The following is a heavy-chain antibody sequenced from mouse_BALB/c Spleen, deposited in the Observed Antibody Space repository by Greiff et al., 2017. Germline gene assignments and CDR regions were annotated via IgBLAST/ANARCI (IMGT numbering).Heavy chain of an antibody. Sequence: VQLQQSGPQLVRPGASVKISCKASGYSFTSYWMHWVKQRPGQGLEWIGMIDPSDSETRLNQKFKDKATLTVDKSSSTAYMQLSSPTSEDSAVYYCAKGNPYGNYVRAMDYWGQGTSVTVSS. CDR1: GYSFTSYW. D-gene: IGHD2-1*01. CDR2: IDPSDSET. J-gene: IGHJ4*01. V-gene: IGHV1-74*01. CDR3: AKGNPYGNYVRAMDY.